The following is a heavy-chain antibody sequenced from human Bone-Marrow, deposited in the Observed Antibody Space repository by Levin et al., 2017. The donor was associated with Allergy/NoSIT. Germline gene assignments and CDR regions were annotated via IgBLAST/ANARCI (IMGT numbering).Heavy chain of an antibody. Sequence: SCAASGFTFSDYYMSWIRQAPGKGLECVSYISSSSSYTKYADSVKGRFTISRDNAKNSLYLQMNSLRADDTAVYYCARDPEEHTLLRYFDYWGQGTLVTVSS. CDR2: ISSSSSYT. CDR1: GFTFSDYY. CDR3: ARDPEEHTLLRYFDY. V-gene: IGHV3-11*05. D-gene: IGHD3-9*01. J-gene: IGHJ4*02.